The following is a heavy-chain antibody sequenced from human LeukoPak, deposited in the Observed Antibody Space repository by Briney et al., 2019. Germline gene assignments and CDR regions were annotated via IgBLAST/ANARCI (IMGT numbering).Heavy chain of an antibody. V-gene: IGHV4-30-2*01. D-gene: IGHD6-13*01. CDR3: ARVGSSSWYYFDY. CDR2: IYHSGST. J-gene: IGHJ4*02. CDR1: GGSISSGGYS. Sequence: SQTLSLTCAVSGGSISSGGYSWSWIRQPPGKGLEWIGHIYHSGSTYYNPSLKSRVTISVDRSKNQFSLKLSSVTAADTAVYYCARVGSSSWYYFDYWGQGTLVTVSS.